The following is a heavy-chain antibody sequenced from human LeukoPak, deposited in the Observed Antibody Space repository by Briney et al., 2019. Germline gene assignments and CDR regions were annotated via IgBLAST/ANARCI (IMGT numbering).Heavy chain of an antibody. V-gene: IGHV4-61*02. CDR1: GGSISSGRYY. CDR2: IYTSGST. CDR3: ASAYHYDFWSGYYMRDAFDI. J-gene: IGHJ3*02. D-gene: IGHD3-3*01. Sequence: SETLSLTCTVSGGSISSGRYYWGWLRQPAGKGLEWIGRIYTSGSTNYNPSLKSRVTISGDTSNNQFSLKLSSVTAADTAVYYCASAYHYDFWSGYYMRDAFDIWGQGTMVTVSS.